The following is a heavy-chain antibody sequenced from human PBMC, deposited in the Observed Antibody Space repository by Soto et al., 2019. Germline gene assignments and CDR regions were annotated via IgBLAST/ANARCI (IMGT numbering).Heavy chain of an antibody. CDR3: ARTYYDILTPEYYYGMDV. Sequence: GASVKVSCKASGGTFSSYAISWVRQAPGQGLEWMGGIIPIFGTANYAQKFQGRVTITADESTSTAYMELSSLRSEDTAVYYCARTYYDILTPEYYYGMDVWGQGTTVTVSS. CDR2: IIPIFGTA. CDR1: GGTFSSYA. D-gene: IGHD3-9*01. J-gene: IGHJ6*02. V-gene: IGHV1-69*13.